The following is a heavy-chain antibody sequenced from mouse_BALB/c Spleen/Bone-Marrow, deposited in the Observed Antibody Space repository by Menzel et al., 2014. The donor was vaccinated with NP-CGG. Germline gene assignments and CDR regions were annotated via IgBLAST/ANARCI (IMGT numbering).Heavy chain of an antibody. CDR3: TRSYGSSYEYYFDH. D-gene: IGHD1-1*01. CDR1: GYTFTSYW. Sequence: QVQLKESGAELVRPGASVKLSCKASGYTFTSYWINWVKQRPGQGLEWIGNIYPSDSYTNYNQKFKDKATLTVDKSSSTAYMQLSSPTSEDSAVYYCTRSYGSSYEYYFDHWGQGTTLTVPS. CDR2: IYPSDSYT. V-gene: IGHV1-69*02. J-gene: IGHJ2*01.